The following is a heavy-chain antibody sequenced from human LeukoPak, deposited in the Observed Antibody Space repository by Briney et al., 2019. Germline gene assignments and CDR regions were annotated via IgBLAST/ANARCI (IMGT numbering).Heavy chain of an antibody. J-gene: IGHJ4*02. CDR2: ISGDGGST. Sequence: GGYLRLYCAASGFTFDDYAMHRVRQAPGKGLEWVSLISGDGGSTYYADSVKGRFTISRDNSKNSLYLQMNSLRTEDTALYYCANDYGGNPFDYWGQGTLVTVSS. CDR1: GFTFDDYA. V-gene: IGHV3-43*02. D-gene: IGHD4-23*01. CDR3: ANDYGGNPFDY.